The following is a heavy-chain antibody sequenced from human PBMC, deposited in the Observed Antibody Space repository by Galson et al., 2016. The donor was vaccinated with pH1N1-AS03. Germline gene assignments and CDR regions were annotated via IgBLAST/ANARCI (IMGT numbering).Heavy chain of an antibody. D-gene: IGHD3-16*01. CDR2: VYYTGAT. CDR3: AKPTGYHEYGGGFDI. CDR1: GGSITSYY. Sequence: ETLSLTCTVSGGSITSYYWSWIRQPPGKGLEWIAYVYYTGATSYNPSLKSRVTISLDTSKSQFSLKMNSVTAADTAVYYYAKPTGYHEYGGGFDIWGQGTRVTVSS. V-gene: IGHV4-59*08. J-gene: IGHJ3*02.